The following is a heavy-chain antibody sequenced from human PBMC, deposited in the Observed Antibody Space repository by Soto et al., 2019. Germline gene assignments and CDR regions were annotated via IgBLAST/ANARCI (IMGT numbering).Heavy chain of an antibody. CDR1: GGTFSSYA. V-gene: IGHV1-69*13. CDR3: ARSGYDFWSGYSEGYGMDV. J-gene: IGHJ6*02. CDR2: IIPIFGTA. Sequence: SVKVSCKASGGTFSSYAISWVRQAPGQGLEWMGGIIPIFGTANYAQKFQGRVTITADESTSTAYMELSSLRSEDTAVYYCARSGYDFWSGYSEGYGMDVWGQGTTVTVSS. D-gene: IGHD3-3*01.